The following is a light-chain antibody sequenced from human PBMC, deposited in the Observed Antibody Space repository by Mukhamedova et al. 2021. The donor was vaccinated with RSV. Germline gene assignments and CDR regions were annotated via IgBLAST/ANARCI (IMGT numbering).Light chain of an antibody. CDR3: QQYHNYPCT. J-gene: IGKJ2*02. V-gene: IGKV1-5*03. Sequence: WYQRRVHGKAPKLLIYEASILKSGVPSTFSGSGSGTEFTLTISSLQPDDFATYYCQQYHNYPCTLGQGTKLEIK. CDR2: EAS.